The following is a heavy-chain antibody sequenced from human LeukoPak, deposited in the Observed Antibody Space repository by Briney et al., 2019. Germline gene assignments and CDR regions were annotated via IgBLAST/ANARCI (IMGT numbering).Heavy chain of an antibody. CDR1: GFTFSGYG. D-gene: IGHD3-10*01. J-gene: IGHJ4*02. CDR3: AADRFGELGY. CDR2: IWSDGSNK. Sequence: GGSLRLSCATSGFTFSGYGMHWVRQAPGKGLEWVTVIWSDGSNKYYADSVKGRFTISRDNSKNTLYLQMNSLRAEDTAVYYCAADRFGELGYWGQGTLVTVSS. V-gene: IGHV3-33*01.